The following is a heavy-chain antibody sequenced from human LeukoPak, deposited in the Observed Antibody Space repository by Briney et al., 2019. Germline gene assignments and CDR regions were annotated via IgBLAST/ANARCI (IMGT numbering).Heavy chain of an antibody. CDR2: ISSSSSFR. CDR3: ARESSGYFY. V-gene: IGHV3-21*01. J-gene: IGHJ4*02. Sequence: SGGSLRLSCAASGFTFDDYGMSWVRQAPGKGLEWVSSISSSSSFRYYADSVKGRFTISRDNAKNSLYLQMNSLRAEDTAVYYCARESSGYFYWGQGTLVTVSS. CDR1: GFTFDDYG. D-gene: IGHD3-22*01.